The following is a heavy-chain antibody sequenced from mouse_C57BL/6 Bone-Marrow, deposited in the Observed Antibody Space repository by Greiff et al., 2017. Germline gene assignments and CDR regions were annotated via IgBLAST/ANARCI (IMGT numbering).Heavy chain of an antibody. V-gene: IGHV1-63*01. CDR1: GYTFTNYW. J-gene: IGHJ2*01. D-gene: IGHD3-3*01. CDR2: IYPGGGYT. CDR3: ARTGPGFDY. Sequence: VQLQQSGAELVRPGPSVKMSCKASGYTFTNYWIGWAKQRPGHGLEWIGDIYPGGGYTNYNEKFKGKATLTAYKSSSTAYMLLSSLTSEDSAIDYCARTGPGFDYWGQGTTLTVSS.